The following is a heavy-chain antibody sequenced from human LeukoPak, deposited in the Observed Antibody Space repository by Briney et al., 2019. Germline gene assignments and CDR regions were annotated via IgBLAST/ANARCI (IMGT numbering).Heavy chain of an antibody. J-gene: IGHJ3*02. V-gene: IGHV3-23*01. CDR1: GFTFSSNV. Sequence: GGSLRLSCVASGFTFSSNVLNWVRQASGKGLEWVSVSGTYGRTQYADSVKGRFTISRDSSKNTLYLQINSLRVEDTAVYYCARGMDGYGPDAFDIWAKGQWSPSLQ. CDR3: ARGMDGYGPDAFDI. CDR2: SGTYGRT. D-gene: IGHD5-24*01.